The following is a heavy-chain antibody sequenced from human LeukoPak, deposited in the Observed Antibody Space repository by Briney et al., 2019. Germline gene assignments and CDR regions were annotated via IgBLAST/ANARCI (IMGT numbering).Heavy chain of an antibody. V-gene: IGHV1-2*02. CDR2: INPNSGGT. Sequence: GASVKVSCKASGYTFTGYYMHCVRQAPGQGLEWMGLINPNSGGTNYAQKFQGRVTMTRDKSISTAYMELSRLRSDDTAVYYCARSNYILTGYYPGVFDYWGQGTLVTVSS. D-gene: IGHD3-9*01. CDR3: ARSNYILTGYYPGVFDY. J-gene: IGHJ4*02. CDR1: GYTFTGYY.